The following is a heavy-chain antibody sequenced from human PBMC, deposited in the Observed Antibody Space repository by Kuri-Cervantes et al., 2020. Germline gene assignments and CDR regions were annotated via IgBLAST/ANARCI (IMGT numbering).Heavy chain of an antibody. Sequence: ASVKVSCKASGYTFTSYDINWVRQATGQGLEWMGWMNPNSGNTGYAQKFQGRVTMTRNTSISTAYMELSSLRSDDTAVYYCARDPYYYDSSGYYYRPPFDYWGQGTLVTVSS. V-gene: IGHV1-8*01. J-gene: IGHJ4*02. CDR3: ARDPYYYDSSGYYYRPPFDY. CDR1: GYTFTSYD. CDR2: MNPNSGNT. D-gene: IGHD3-22*01.